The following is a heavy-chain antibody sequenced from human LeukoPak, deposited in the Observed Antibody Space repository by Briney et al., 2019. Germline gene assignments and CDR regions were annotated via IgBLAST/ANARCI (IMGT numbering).Heavy chain of an antibody. D-gene: IGHD6-19*01. CDR1: GFTFSSYG. CDR3: AKTLRSGWTFDY. Sequence: GGTLRLSCAASGFTFSSYGMSWVRQAPGKGLEWVSAISGSGGSTYYADSVKGRFTISRDNSKNTLYLQMNSLRAEDTAVYYCAKTLRSGWTFDYWGQGTLVTVSS. J-gene: IGHJ4*02. V-gene: IGHV3-23*01. CDR2: ISGSGGST.